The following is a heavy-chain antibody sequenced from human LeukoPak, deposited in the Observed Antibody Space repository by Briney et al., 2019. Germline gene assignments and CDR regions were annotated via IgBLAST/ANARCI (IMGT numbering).Heavy chain of an antibody. CDR1: GYSISSGYY. D-gene: IGHD3-3*01. CDR3: ARVDTIFGVVIPL. Sequence: PSETLSLTCTVSGYSISSGYYWGWIRQPPGKGLEWIGSIYHSGSTYYNPSLKSRVTISVDTSKNQFSLKLSSVTAADTAVYYCARVDTIFGVVIPLWGQGTLVTVSS. J-gene: IGHJ4*02. CDR2: IYHSGST. V-gene: IGHV4-38-2*02.